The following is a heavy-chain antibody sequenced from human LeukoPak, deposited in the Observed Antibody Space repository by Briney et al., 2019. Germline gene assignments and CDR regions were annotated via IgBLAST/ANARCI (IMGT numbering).Heavy chain of an antibody. J-gene: IGHJ4*02. D-gene: IGHD5-24*01. V-gene: IGHV4-59*01. CDR2: ISYSGST. Sequence: SETLSLTCTLSTPSISSYYSSWIRQPPGKGLEWIGYISYSGSTNYNPSLKSRVTISVDTSKNQFSLKLSSVTAADTAVYYCARGGMKMAYYFDYWGQGTLVTVSS. CDR1: TPSISSYY. CDR3: ARGGMKMAYYFDY.